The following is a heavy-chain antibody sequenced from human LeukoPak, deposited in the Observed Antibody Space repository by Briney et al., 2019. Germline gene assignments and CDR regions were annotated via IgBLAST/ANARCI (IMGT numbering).Heavy chain of an antibody. D-gene: IGHD3-22*01. CDR1: GGSISNYY. J-gene: IGHJ4*02. Sequence: SETLSLTCTVSGGSISNYYWSWIRQPPGKGLEYIGLISYSASTKYNPSLRSRVTMSVDTSKNQLSLNLKSVTAADTAVYYCARMAPLDGNPYYYGVDSWGQGALVTVSS. CDR2: ISYSAST. V-gene: IGHV4-59*01. CDR3: ARMAPLDGNPYYYGVDS.